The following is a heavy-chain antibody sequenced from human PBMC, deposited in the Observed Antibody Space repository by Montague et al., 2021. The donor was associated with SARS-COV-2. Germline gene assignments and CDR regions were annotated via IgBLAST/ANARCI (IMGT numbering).Heavy chain of an antibody. J-gene: IGHJ6*02. V-gene: IGHV4-34*01. CDR2: INHSANT. CDR1: GGSLSGYY. Sequence: SETLSLTCAVHGGSLSGYYWSWIRQPPEKGLEWIGEINHSANTKXNPSLKSPVTISIDTSKNQFSLEMTSVTAADTATYYCASGIYPSGSYYNRYYYGLNIWGPGTTVIVSS. D-gene: IGHD3-10*01. CDR3: ASGIYPSGSYYNRYYYGLNI.